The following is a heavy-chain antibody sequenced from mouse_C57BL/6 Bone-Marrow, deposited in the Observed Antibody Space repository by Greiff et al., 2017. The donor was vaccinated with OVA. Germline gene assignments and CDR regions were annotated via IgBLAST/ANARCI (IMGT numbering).Heavy chain of an antibody. V-gene: IGHV1-64*01. CDR3: ARKRRSSLDY. J-gene: IGHJ2*01. CDR2: IHPNSGST. Sequence: VQLQQPGAELVKPGASVKLSCKASGYTFTSYLMHWVKQRPGQGLEWIGMIHPNSGSTNYNEKFKSKATLTVDKSSSTAYMQLSSLTSEDSAVYYCARKRRSSLDYWGQGTTLTVSS. D-gene: IGHD1-1*01. CDR1: GYTFTSYL.